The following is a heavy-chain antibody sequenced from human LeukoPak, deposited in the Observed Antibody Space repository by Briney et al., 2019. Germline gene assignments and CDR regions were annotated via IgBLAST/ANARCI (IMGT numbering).Heavy chain of an antibody. CDR2: IYYSGST. Sequence: WESLSFAFSLAGGSISSSSYYSGWIRQPPRKGLGLVGSIYYSGSTYYNPSLKSRVTISVDTSKNPFSLKLSSVTAADTAVYYCASPSTIGYSSAWYVLADAFDIWGQRTMVSVS. CDR1: GGSISSSSYY. D-gene: IGHD6-19*01. CDR3: ASPSTIGYSSAWYVLADAFDI. V-gene: IGHV4-39*07. J-gene: IGHJ3*02.